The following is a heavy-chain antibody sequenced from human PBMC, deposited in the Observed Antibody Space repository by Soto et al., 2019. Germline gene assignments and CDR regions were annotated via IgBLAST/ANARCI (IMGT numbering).Heavy chain of an antibody. CDR2: LWYDGSNK. J-gene: IGHJ4*02. CDR3: ARERAVTGGTYYFDR. Sequence: QVELVESGGGVVQPGGSLRLSCAASGFTFNTFGMHWVRQAPGKGLEWVALLWYDGSNKYYADSVGGRFTISRDNPRNTLYLQKNSLRGEDTAVYYCARERAVTGGTYYFDRWGQGTLVTVSA. D-gene: IGHD6-19*01. CDR1: GFTFNTFG. V-gene: IGHV3-33*01.